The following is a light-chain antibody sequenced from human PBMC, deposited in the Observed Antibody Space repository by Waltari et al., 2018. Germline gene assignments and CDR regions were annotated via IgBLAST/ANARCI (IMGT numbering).Light chain of an antibody. CDR1: PSDIGGYKF. CDR2: DVS. V-gene: IGLV2-8*01. Sequence: QSALTQPPSASGSPGQSVTISCTGTPSDIGGYKFVSWFQQHPGKATKLVIYDVSERPSGVPDRFSVSKSGSTATLTVSGLQAEDEADYYCSSYGGKNNLIFGGGTTLTVL. J-gene: IGLJ2*01. CDR3: SSYGGKNNLI.